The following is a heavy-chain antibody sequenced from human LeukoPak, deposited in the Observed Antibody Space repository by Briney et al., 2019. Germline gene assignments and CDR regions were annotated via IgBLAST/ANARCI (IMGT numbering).Heavy chain of an antibody. CDR2: VSGSGGGT. Sequence: GGSLRLSCAASGFTFSNYAMNWVRQVPGKGREWVSDVSGSGGGTYYADSVKGRFTISRDNSKNTLYLQMNSLRAEDTAVYYCAKEGSSWTYSLKLNWFDSWGQGTLVTVSS. D-gene: IGHD6-13*01. V-gene: IGHV3-23*01. J-gene: IGHJ5*01. CDR3: AKEGSSWTYSLKLNWFDS. CDR1: GFTFSNYA.